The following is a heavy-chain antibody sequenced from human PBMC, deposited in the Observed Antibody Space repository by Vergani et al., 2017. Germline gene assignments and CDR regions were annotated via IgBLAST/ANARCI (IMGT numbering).Heavy chain of an antibody. J-gene: IGHJ4*02. CDR1: GGSISRNDYY. V-gene: IGHV4-30-4*08. D-gene: IGHD6-13*01. Sequence: QVQLQESGPGLVKPSQTLSLTCSVSGGSISRNDYYWTWIRQPPGKGLEWLGYIYYSGSTYYNPSLKSRLNMSVDTSKNQFSLELSSVTASDTAMYYCASKPTGTTWYSVKYYFDFWGQGTLVAVSS. CDR3: ASKPTGTTWYSVKYYFDF. CDR2: IYYSGST.